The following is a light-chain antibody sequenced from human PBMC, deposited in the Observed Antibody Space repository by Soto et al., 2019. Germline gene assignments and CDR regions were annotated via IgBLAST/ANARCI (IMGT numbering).Light chain of an antibody. CDR2: EVS. CDR1: CSDVGSYNL. V-gene: IGLV2-23*02. Sequence: QSALTQPASVSGSPGQSITISCTGSCSDVGSYNLVSWYQQHPGKAPKLMIYEVSKRPSGVSNRFSGSKSGNTASLTISGLQAEDEADYYCCSYAGSRYVFGTGTKVTVL. CDR3: CSYAGSRYV. J-gene: IGLJ1*01.